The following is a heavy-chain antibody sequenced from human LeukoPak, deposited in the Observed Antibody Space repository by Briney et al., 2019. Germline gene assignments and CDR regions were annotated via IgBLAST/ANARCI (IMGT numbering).Heavy chain of an antibody. CDR3: AKGPYYYDSSGPKYFDY. CDR2: ISWNSGSI. D-gene: IGHD3-22*01. Sequence: PGGSLRLSCVASGLKFDDYAMQWVRQAPGKGLEWVSGISWNSGSIAYADSVKGRFTISRDNAKNSLYLQMNSLRAEDTALYYCAKGPYYYDSSGPKYFDYWGQGTLVTVSS. CDR1: GLKFDDYA. V-gene: IGHV3-9*01. J-gene: IGHJ4*02.